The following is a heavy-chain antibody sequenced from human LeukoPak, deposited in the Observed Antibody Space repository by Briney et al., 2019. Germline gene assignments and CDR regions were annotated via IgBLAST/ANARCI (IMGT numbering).Heavy chain of an antibody. CDR1: GYTFTNHG. V-gene: IGHV1-18*01. CDR3: ARDPFSRYYYDSLGNWFDP. CDR2: ISTYNGNT. J-gene: IGHJ5*02. D-gene: IGHD3-22*01. Sequence: ASVKVSFKASGYTFTNHGISWVRQAPGQGLEWMGWISTYNGNTNYAQKLQGRVTMTTDTSTSTAYMELRSLRSDDTAVYYCARDPFSRYYYDSLGNWFDPWGQGTLVTVSS.